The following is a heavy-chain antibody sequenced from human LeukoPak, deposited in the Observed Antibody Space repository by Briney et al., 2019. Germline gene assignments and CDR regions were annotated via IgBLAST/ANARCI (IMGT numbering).Heavy chain of an antibody. CDR3: ARALPYLYNTSKRRYYDFWSGYSIDY. J-gene: IGHJ4*02. V-gene: IGHV4-34*01. CDR2: INHRGST. Sequence: PSETLSLTCAVYGGSFSVYYWSWIRQPPEKGLEWIGEINHRGSTNYNPSLKSRVTISVDTSKNQFSLKLSSVTAADTAVYYCARALPYLYNTSKRRYYDFWSGYSIDYWGQGTLVTVSS. CDR1: GGSFSVYY. D-gene: IGHD3-3*01.